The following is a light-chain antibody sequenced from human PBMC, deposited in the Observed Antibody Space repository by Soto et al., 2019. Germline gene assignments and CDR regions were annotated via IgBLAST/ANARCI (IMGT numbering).Light chain of an antibody. V-gene: IGKV1-9*01. CDR3: QQVISYPFT. CDR1: QGITSY. Sequence: DIQLTQSPSFLSASVGDRVIITCRASQGITSYLAWYQQIPGKAPKVLIYAASTLQSGVPSRFSGSGSGTEFTLTISGXQPEDFATYYCQQVISYPFTFGGGTKVDIK. CDR2: AAS. J-gene: IGKJ4*01.